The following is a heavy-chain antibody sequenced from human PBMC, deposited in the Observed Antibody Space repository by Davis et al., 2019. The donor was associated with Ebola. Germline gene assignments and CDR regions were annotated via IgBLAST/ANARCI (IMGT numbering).Heavy chain of an antibody. D-gene: IGHD1-14*01. CDR2: IYPADSDV. CDR3: AKTLRAGRYYFDY. Sequence: GESLKISCTGSGYAFNNYWIAWVRQVPGRGLEWMGIIYPADSDVRYSPSFEGQVTLSVDTSISTAYLQFESLKGSDTAMYYCAKTLRAGRYYFDYWGQGTLVTVSS. V-gene: IGHV5-51*01. CDR1: GYAFNNYW. J-gene: IGHJ4*02.